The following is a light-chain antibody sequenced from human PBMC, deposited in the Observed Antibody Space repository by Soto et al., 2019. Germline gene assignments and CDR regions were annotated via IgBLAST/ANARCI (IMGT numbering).Light chain of an antibody. CDR1: TSNIGSNG. Sequence: QSVLTQPPSVSGAPGQRVTISCSGSTSNIGSNGVIWYQHLAGTAPKLLISANSQRPSGVPDRVSGSRSGTSASLDISGLQSEDEADYYCAAWDDSLIGYVFGTGTKVTVL. CDR3: AAWDDSLIGYV. V-gene: IGLV1-44*01. CDR2: ANS. J-gene: IGLJ1*01.